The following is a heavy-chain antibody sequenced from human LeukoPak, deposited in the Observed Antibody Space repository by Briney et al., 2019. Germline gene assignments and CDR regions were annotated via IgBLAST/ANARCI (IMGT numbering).Heavy chain of an antibody. D-gene: IGHD2-2*01. V-gene: IGHV3-30*18. CDR1: GFTFSSYA. J-gene: IGHJ4*02. CDR2: ISYDGINK. CDR3: AKGYCSSTSCLKTD. Sequence: GRSLRLSCAASGFTFSSYAMHWVRQAPGKGLEWVAVISYDGINKYYADSVKGRFTISRDNSKKTLFLQMNSLRVEDTAVYYCAKGYCSSTSCLKTDWGQGTLVTVSS.